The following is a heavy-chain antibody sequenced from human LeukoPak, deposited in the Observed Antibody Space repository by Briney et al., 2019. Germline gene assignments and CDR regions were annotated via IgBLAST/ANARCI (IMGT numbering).Heavy chain of an antibody. D-gene: IGHD1-1*01. J-gene: IGHJ4*02. V-gene: IGHV3-7*01. CDR1: GFTFSSYA. Sequence: PGGSLRLSCAASGFTFSSYAMSWVRQAPGKGLEWVANIKEDGSENYYVDSVKGRFTISRDNTKKSLYLQMNSLRAADTAVYYCAREVQLERLGFGKEGSAFDYWGQGTLVTVSS. CDR2: IKEDGSEN. CDR3: AREVQLERLGFGKEGSAFDY.